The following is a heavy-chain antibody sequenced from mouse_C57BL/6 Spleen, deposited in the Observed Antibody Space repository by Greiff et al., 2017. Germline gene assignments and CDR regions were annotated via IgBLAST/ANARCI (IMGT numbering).Heavy chain of an antibody. D-gene: IGHD2-5*01. CDR2: ISDGGSYT. CDR1: GFTFSSYA. CDR3: ARESNSGYFDV. Sequence: EVKLMESGGGLVKPGGSLKLSCAASGFTFSSYAMSWVRQTPEKRLEWVATISDGGSYTYYPDNVKGRFTISRDNAKNNLYLQMSHLKSEDTAMYYCARESNSGYFDVWGTGTTVTVSS. J-gene: IGHJ1*03. V-gene: IGHV5-4*01.